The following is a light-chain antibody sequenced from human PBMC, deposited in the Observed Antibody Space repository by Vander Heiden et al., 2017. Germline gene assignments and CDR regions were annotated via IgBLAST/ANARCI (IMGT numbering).Light chain of an antibody. J-gene: IGLJ3*02. CDR2: SNN. Sequence: QTVLTQTHSASGPPGTRVPISCSGSSSNIGSRTVNWYQHLPGTAPKRLIYSNNQRPSGVPDRISASKSGTSASLAVSGLQSEDEADYYCSAWDNSLNAWVFGGGTKLTVL. CDR1: SSNIGSRT. CDR3: SAWDNSLNAWV. V-gene: IGLV1-44*01.